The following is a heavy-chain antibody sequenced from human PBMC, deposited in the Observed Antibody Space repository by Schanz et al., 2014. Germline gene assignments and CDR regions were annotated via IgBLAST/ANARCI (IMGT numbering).Heavy chain of an antibody. D-gene: IGHD3-16*01. Sequence: DVQLVESGGGLAQPGGSLRLSCVASGFMFTKYAMNWVRQAPGKGLEWVSLITWDGGITYYADSLKGRFTISRDNSKNSLYLQMNSLRTEDTALYYCAKGAVEMSTGLGGSWGQGTLVTVSS. CDR2: ITWDGGIT. CDR3: AKGAVEMSTGLGGS. CDR1: GFMFTKYA. J-gene: IGHJ5*02. V-gene: IGHV3-43*02.